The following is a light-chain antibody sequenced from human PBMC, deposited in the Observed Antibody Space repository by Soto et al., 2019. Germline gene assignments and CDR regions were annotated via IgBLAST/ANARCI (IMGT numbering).Light chain of an antibody. Sequence: DIQMTQSPSTLSASVGDRVTITCRASQSISSWLAWYQQKPGAAPKLLIYEASTLESGVPSRFSGSRSGTDFTLIVSRLQPDDFATYYCQQYNDSFPFTFGQGTKLEI. CDR3: QQYNDSFPFT. CDR2: EAS. J-gene: IGKJ2*01. CDR1: QSISSW. V-gene: IGKV1-5*03.